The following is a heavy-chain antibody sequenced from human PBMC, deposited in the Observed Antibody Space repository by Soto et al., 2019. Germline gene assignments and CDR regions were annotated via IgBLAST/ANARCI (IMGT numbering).Heavy chain of an antibody. J-gene: IGHJ3*02. Sequence: SETLSLTCAVSGGSISSSNWWSWVRQPPGKGLEWIGEIYHSGSTNYNPSLKSRVTISVDKSKNQFSLKLSSVNAADTAVYCCAREGIIQSTTTPAPIPIDIWGQGAMVTVSS. CDR1: GGSISSSNW. CDR3: AREGIIQSTTTPAPIPIDI. V-gene: IGHV4-4*01. CDR2: IYHSGST. D-gene: IGHD4-17*01.